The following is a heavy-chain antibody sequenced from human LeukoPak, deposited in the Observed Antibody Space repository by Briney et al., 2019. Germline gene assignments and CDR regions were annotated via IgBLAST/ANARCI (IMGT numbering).Heavy chain of an antibody. D-gene: IGHD6-13*01. J-gene: IGHJ4*02. Sequence: GDSVKVSCKASGYTFTSYGISWVRQAPGQGLEWMGWISTYNGNTNYAQKLQGRVTMTTDTSTSTAYMELRSLRSDDTAVYYCARDSMYWESSSLPFDYWGQGTLVTVSS. CDR3: ARDSMYWESSSLPFDY. CDR1: GYTFTSYG. CDR2: ISTYNGNT. V-gene: IGHV1-18*01.